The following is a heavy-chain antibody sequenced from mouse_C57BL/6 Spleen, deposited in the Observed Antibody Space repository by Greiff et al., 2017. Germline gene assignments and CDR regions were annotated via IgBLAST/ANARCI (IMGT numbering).Heavy chain of an antibody. CDR3: ARSGTVVATNAMDY. Sequence: QVQLQQPGAELVRPGSSVKLSCTASGYTFTSYWMHWVKQRPIQGLEWIGNIDPSDSETHYNQKFKDKATLTVDKSSSTAYMQLSSLTSEDSAVYYCARSGTVVATNAMDYWGQGTSVTVSS. V-gene: IGHV1-52*01. J-gene: IGHJ4*01. CDR2: IDPSDSET. CDR1: GYTFTSYW. D-gene: IGHD1-1*01.